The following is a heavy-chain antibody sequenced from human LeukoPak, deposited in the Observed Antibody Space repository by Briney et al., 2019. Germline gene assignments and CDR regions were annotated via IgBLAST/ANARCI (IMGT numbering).Heavy chain of an antibody. J-gene: IGHJ3*02. CDR1: GDSISDYY. D-gene: IGHD5-18*01. CDR2: IYYTGST. Sequence: SETLSLTCTVSGDSISDYYWSWFRQPPGKGLEWIGYIYYTGSTNYNPSLKSRVTISVDTSKIHFSLKLSSVTAADTAVYYCARDRGYSYGYSFDMWGQGTMVTVSS. V-gene: IGHV4-59*01. CDR3: ARDRGYSYGYSFDM.